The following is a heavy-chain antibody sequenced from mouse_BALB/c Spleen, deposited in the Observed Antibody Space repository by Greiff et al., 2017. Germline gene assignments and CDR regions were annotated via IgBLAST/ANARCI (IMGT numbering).Heavy chain of an antibody. D-gene: IGHD2-2*01. CDR1: GYTFTNYW. J-gene: IGHJ2*01. CDR2: IYPGGGYT. Sequence: QVQLKQSGAELVRPGTSVKISCKASGYTFTNYWLGWVKQRPGHGLEWIGDIYPGGGYTNYNEKFKGKATLTADTSSSTAYMQLSSLTSEDSAVYFCARGGLRRPHYFDYWGQGTTLTVSS. CDR3: ARGGLRRPHYFDY. V-gene: IGHV1-63*02.